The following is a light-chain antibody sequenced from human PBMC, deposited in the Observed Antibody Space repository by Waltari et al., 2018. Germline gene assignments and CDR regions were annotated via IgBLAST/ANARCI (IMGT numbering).Light chain of an antibody. CDR3: CSYAGSSTVV. Sequence: QSALTQPASVSGSPGQSITISCTGTSSDVGSYNLVSWYQQHPGKAPKLMIYEGSKRPSGGSNPFSGSKSGNTASRTSSGLQAEDEADYDCCSYAGSSTVVFGGGTKLTVL. CDR1: SSDVGSYNL. CDR2: EGS. V-gene: IGLV2-23*01. J-gene: IGLJ2*01.